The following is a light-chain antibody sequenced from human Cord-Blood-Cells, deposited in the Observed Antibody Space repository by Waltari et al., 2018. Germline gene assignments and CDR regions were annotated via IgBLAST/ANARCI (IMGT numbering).Light chain of an antibody. J-gene: IGLJ3*02. CDR1: SSNIGNNA. V-gene: IGLV1-36*01. CDR2: YDD. Sequence: QSVLTQPPSVSEAPRQRVTISCSGSSSNIGNNAVNWYQQPPGKAPKLLIYYDDLLPSGVSDRFSGSEAGTSASLAISGLQSEDEADYYCAAWDDSLNGWVFGGGTKLTVL. CDR3: AAWDDSLNGWV.